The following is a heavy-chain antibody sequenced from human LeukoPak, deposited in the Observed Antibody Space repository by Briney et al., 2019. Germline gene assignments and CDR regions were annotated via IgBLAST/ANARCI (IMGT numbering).Heavy chain of an antibody. CDR2: IYSSGST. V-gene: IGHV4-59*01. J-gene: IGHJ6*03. Sequence: PSETLSLTCNVSGGSIRGYYWSWIRQPPGKGLEWIGYIYSSGSTNYNPSLKSRVTMSVDTSKNQFSLKVNSVTAADTAVYYCARGGAGRQLWTRWFGRDHYYYYYMDVWGKGTTVTVSS. CDR3: ARGGAGRQLWTRWFGRDHYYYYYMDV. D-gene: IGHD3-10*01. CDR1: GGSIRGYY.